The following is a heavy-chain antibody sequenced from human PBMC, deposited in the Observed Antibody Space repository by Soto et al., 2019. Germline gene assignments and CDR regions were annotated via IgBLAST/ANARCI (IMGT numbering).Heavy chain of an antibody. CDR3: GSRGDYNY. Sequence: SETLSLTCTVAGGSISSGDYYWSWIRQPPGKGLEWIGYIYYSGSTYYNPSLKSRVTISVDTSKNQFSLKLSSVTAADTAVYYCGSRGDYNYWGQGTLVTVSS. CDR1: GGSISSGDYY. CDR2: IYYSGST. D-gene: IGHD4-17*01. J-gene: IGHJ4*02. V-gene: IGHV4-30-4*01.